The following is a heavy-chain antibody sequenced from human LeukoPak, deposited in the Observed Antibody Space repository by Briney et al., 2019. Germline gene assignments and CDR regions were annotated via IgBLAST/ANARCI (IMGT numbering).Heavy chain of an antibody. D-gene: IGHD5-12*01. CDR2: INHSGST. CDR3: ARDYSGYDLSWYFDL. CDR1: GGSFSGYY. V-gene: IGHV4-34*01. J-gene: IGHJ2*01. Sequence: PSETLSLTCAVYGGSFSGYYWSWIRQPPGKGLEWIGEINHSGSTNYNPSLKSRVTISVDTSKNQFSLKLSSATAADTAVYYCARDYSGYDLSWYFDLGGRGTLFTVSS.